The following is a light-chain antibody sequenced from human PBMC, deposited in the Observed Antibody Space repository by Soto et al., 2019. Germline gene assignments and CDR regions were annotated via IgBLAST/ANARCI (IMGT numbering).Light chain of an antibody. CDR3: QQYDNLSFT. CDR2: DAS. CDR1: QDISNY. Sequence: DIQMTLSPSSLSASVGDRVTITCQASQDISNYLNWYQQKPGKAPKLLIYDASNLETGVPSRFSGSGSGTDFTFTISSLQPEDIATYYCQQYDNLSFTFGPGTKVDIK. V-gene: IGKV1-33*01. J-gene: IGKJ3*01.